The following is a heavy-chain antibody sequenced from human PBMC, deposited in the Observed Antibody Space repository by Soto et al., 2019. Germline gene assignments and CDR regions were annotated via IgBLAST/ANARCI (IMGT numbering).Heavy chain of an antibody. CDR2: IYYSGGT. CDR3: ATLLGSHQHYYFGIDV. CDR1: GYSMTSGGYY. J-gene: IGHJ6*02. V-gene: IGHV4-31*03. D-gene: IGHD2-2*01. Sequence: QMQLQESGPELVKPSQTLSLICTVSGYSMTSGGYYWSWICHLPGKGLEWIGYIYYSGGTQFNPSLKSRVSMSVDTSKNQFSLRLSSVTAADTAVYYCATLLGSHQHYYFGIDVWGQGTTVTVSS.